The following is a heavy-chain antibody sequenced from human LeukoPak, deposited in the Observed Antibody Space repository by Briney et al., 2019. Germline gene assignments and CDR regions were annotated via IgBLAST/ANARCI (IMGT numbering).Heavy chain of an antibody. J-gene: IGHJ4*02. V-gene: IGHV3-74*01. CDR2: INPDGSTT. D-gene: IGHD6-19*01. Sequence: GGSLRLSCAASGFAFSRYWIHWVRQAPGKGLEWVSRINPDGSTTTYADSVKGRFTISRDNAKNSLYLQMNSLRAEDTAVYYCARDGDSSGWPYFDYWGQGTLVTVSS. CDR3: ARDGDSSGWPYFDY. CDR1: GFAFSRYW.